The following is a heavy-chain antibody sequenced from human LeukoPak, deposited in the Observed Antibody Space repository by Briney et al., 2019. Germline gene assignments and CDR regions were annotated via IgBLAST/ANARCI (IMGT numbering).Heavy chain of an antibody. D-gene: IGHD6-6*01. Sequence: PVGSLKLSCAASGFTFSGSGMHWVRQASGKGLEWVGRIRSKANSYATAYAASVKGRFTISRDDSKNTAYLQMNSLKTEDTAVYYCTRPGSSTSDYWGQGTLVTVSS. J-gene: IGHJ4*02. V-gene: IGHV3-73*01. CDR3: TRPGSSTSDY. CDR2: IRSKANSYAT. CDR1: GFTFSGSG.